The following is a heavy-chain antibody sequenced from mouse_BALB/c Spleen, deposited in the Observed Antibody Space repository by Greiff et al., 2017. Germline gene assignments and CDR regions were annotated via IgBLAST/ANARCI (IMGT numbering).Heavy chain of an antibody. Sequence: VKLMESGPGLVQPSQSLSITCTVSGFSLTSYGVHWVRQSPGKGLEWLGVIWSGGSTDYNAAFISRLSISKDNSKSQVFFKMNSLQANDTAIYYCARKVYYEGYYAMDYWGQGTSVTVSS. CDR3: ARKVYYEGYYAMDY. V-gene: IGHV2-2*02. CDR1: GFSLTSYG. D-gene: IGHD1-1*01. CDR2: IWSGGST. J-gene: IGHJ4*01.